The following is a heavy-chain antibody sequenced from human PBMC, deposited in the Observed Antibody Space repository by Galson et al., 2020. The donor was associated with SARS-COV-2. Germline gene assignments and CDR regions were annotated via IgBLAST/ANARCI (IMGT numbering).Heavy chain of an antibody. D-gene: IGHD5-18*01. V-gene: IGHV3-9*01. Sequence: GGSLRLSCAASGFTFDDYAMHWVRQAPGKGLEWVSGISWNSGSIGYADSVKGRFTISRDNAKNSLYLQMNSLRAEDTALYYCAKDMWAMGRAFDIWGQGTMVTVSS. CDR1: GFTFDDYA. CDR2: ISWNSGSI. J-gene: IGHJ3*02. CDR3: AKDMWAMGRAFDI.